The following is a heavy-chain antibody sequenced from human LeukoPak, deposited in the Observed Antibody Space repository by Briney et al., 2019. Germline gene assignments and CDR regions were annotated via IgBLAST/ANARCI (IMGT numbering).Heavy chain of an antibody. J-gene: IGHJ5*02. D-gene: IGHD6-13*01. Sequence: ASVKVSCKASGYTFTGYYMHWVRQAPGQGLEWMGWINPNSGGTNYAQKFQGRVTMTRDTSISTAYMELSRLRSNDTAVYYCARGGSWYDNWFDPWGQGTLVTVSS. CDR2: INPNSGGT. CDR3: ARGGSWYDNWFDP. V-gene: IGHV1-2*02. CDR1: GYTFTGYY.